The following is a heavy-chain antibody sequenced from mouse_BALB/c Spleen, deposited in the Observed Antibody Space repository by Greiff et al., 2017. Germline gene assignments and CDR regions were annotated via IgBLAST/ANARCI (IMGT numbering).Heavy chain of an antibody. CDR1: GFTFSSYA. J-gene: IGHJ2*01. CDR2: ISSGGST. D-gene: IGHD6-1*01. V-gene: IGHV5-6-5*01. Sequence: DVMLVESGGGLVKPGGSLKLSCAASGFTFSSYAMSWVRQTPEKRLEWVASISSGGSTYYPDSVKGRFTISRDNARNILYLQMSSLRSEDTAMYYCAREAGRRDYFDYWGQGTTLTVSS. CDR3: AREAGRRDYFDY.